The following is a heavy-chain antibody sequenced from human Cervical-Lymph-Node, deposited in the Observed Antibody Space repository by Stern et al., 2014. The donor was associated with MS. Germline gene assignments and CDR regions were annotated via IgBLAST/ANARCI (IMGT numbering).Heavy chain of an antibody. Sequence: VHLVQSGAEVKKPGASMTISCKTSGYNFIDHDIHWVRQAPGQRLEWMGWIDGGPGTSKYSQKFQGRVSFTRDKAVSAAYMDLSSLSPDDTAVYYCARQPDYSDFLDFWGQGTLVTVSS. D-gene: IGHD4-11*01. CDR2: IDGGPGTS. V-gene: IGHV1-3*01. CDR1: GYNFIDHD. J-gene: IGHJ4*02. CDR3: ARQPDYSDFLDF.